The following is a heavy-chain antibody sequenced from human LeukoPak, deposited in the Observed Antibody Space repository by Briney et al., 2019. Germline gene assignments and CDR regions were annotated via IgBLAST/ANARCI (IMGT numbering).Heavy chain of an antibody. CDR2: ISRSGRAA. J-gene: IGHJ6*03. Sequence: GGSLRLSCAASGFSFDDYEMSCARQVPGKGLEYVSGISRSGRAAGYGDSVKGRFTISRDDAKNSLYLQMTGLRTEDTALYHCARVPGSHYYYYMDVWGKGTAVTVSS. V-gene: IGHV3-20*01. CDR3: ARVPGSHYYYYMDV. CDR1: GFSFDDYE.